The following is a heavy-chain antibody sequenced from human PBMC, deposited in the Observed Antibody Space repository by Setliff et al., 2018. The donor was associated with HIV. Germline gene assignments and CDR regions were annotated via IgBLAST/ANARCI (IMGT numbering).Heavy chain of an antibody. CDR3: ARALDNSYGDYRAH. D-gene: IGHD4-17*01. Sequence: ASVKVSCKASDYPFSNFGISWVRQAPGQGLEWMAWINVYNGDTSFAQKFQGRVTITADKSTSTAYMELSNLRSEDTAVYYCARALDNSYGDYRAHWGQGTLVTVSS. CDR1: DYPFSNFG. J-gene: IGHJ4*02. CDR2: INVYNGDT. V-gene: IGHV1-18*01.